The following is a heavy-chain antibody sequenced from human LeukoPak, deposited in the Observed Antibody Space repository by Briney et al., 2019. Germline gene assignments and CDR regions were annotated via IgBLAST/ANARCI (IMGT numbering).Heavy chain of an antibody. D-gene: IGHD5-18*01. CDR1: GYTFTGYY. CDR2: INPNSGGT. J-gene: IGHJ4*02. CDR3: ARDRYSSQLPLDY. V-gene: IGHV1-2*06. Sequence: ASVKVSCKASGYTFTGYYMHWVRQAPGQGLEWMGRINPNSGGTNYAQKFQGRVTMTRDTSISTAYMELSRLRSDDTAVYYCARDRYSSQLPLDYWGQGTLVTVSS.